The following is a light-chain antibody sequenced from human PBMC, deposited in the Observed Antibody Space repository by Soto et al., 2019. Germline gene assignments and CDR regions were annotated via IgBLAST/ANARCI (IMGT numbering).Light chain of an antibody. CDR2: GIS. CDR3: QQYGTSRWT. Sequence: EIVLTQSPGTLSLSPGERATLSCRASQSVSDSQLAWYQQKPAQAPRLLIYGISSRATGIPDRFSGSGSGTDFTLTISRLEPEDFAVYYCQQYGTSRWTFGQGTKVDI. CDR1: QSVSDSQ. V-gene: IGKV3-20*01. J-gene: IGKJ1*01.